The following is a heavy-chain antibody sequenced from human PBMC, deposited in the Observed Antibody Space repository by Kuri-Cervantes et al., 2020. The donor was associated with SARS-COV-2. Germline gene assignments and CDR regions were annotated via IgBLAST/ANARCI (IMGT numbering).Heavy chain of an antibody. CDR3: ARSHAVGKTSYFALDV. V-gene: IGHV3-30-3*01. Sequence: LSLTCAASGFTFSTYAITWVRRAPGKGLEWVAVISYDGNNEYYAESVRGRFTISRDNSKSSLYLQMNSLRAEDTAVYYCARSHAVGKTSYFALDVWGQGTTVTVSS. D-gene: IGHD7-27*01. CDR1: GFTFSTYA. J-gene: IGHJ6*02. CDR2: ISYDGNNE.